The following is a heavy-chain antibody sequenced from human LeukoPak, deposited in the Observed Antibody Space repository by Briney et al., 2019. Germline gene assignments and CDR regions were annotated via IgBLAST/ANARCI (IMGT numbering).Heavy chain of an antibody. CDR3: ARDIFVLSGYVSDY. CDR2: ISPYNGNT. V-gene: IGHV1-18*01. D-gene: IGHD3-3*01. CDR1: GYTFINYG. J-gene: IGHJ4*02. Sequence: ASLKLSCKASGYTFINYGISWVRQAPGQGLEWMAWISPYNGNTNYALKFQGRVTLTTDTSTSTGYMELRSLRSDDTAVYFCARDIFVLSGYVSDYWAQGTLVTVSS.